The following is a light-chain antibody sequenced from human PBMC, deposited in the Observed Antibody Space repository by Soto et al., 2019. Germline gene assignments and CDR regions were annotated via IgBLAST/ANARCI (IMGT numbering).Light chain of an antibody. CDR3: QQYDNWPLT. Sequence: ETVMTQSPATLSVSPGERATLSCRAGQSVSSNLAWYQQKPGQAPRLLIYGSYTRATGVPARFSGSGSGTEFTLTISSLQSADFAVYYCQQYDNWPLTFGQGTKVEIK. J-gene: IGKJ1*01. CDR2: GSY. CDR1: QSVSSN. V-gene: IGKV3-15*01.